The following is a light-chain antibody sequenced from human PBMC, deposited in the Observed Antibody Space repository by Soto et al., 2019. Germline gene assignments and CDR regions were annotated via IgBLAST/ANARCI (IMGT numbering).Light chain of an antibody. CDR2: DAS. V-gene: IGKV3-11*01. CDR1: QSVSSY. J-gene: IGKJ5*01. CDR3: QQYGGSPIT. Sequence: EIVLTQSPATLSLSPGERATLSCRASQSVSSYLAWYQQKPGQAPRLLIYDASNRATGIPVRFSGSGSGTDFTLTISRLEPEDFALYYCQQYGGSPITFGLGTRWR.